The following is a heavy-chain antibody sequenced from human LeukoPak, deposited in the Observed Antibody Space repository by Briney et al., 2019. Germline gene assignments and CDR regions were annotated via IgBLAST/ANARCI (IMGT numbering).Heavy chain of an antibody. J-gene: IGHJ4*02. CDR2: ISSSSSYI. CDR1: GFTFSSYS. D-gene: IGHD6-13*01. V-gene: IGHV3-21*01. CDR3: ARVLLVTAAAGTLPGY. Sequence: PGGSLRLSCAASGFTFSSYSMNWVRQAPGKGLEWVSSISSSSSYIYYADSVKGRFTISRDNAKNSLYLQMNSLRAEDTAVYYCARVLLVTAAAGTLPGYWGQGTLATVSS.